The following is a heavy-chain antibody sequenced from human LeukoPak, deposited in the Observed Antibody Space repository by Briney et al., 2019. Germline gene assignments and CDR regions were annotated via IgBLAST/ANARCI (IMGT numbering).Heavy chain of an antibody. V-gene: IGHV3-53*01. CDR1: GFTVSDNY. J-gene: IGHJ5*02. D-gene: IGHD6-13*01. CDR2: MYSRGDT. Sequence: GGSLRLPCAASGFTVSDNYLSWVRQAPGKGLEWVSVMYSRGDTYYADSVKGRFTFSRDISKNTLYLQMNGLRPEDTAMYYCARDAPQVPAAGVLASWGQGTLVTVSS. CDR3: ARDAPQVPAAGVLAS.